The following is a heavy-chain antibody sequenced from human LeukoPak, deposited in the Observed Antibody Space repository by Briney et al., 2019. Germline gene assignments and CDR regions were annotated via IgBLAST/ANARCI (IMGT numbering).Heavy chain of an antibody. D-gene: IGHD2-21*01. CDR2: ISGSGSTK. CDR1: GFRSSDFY. V-gene: IGHV3-11*04. J-gene: IGHJ3*02. CDR3: ARGFQDDSGDHRAFDI. Sequence: GGSLRLSCVASGFRSSDFYMNWIRQAPGKGRKWISYISGSGSTKYFADSVKGRFTISRDNAKKSLYLQMNNLRVDDTAVYFCARGFQDDSGDHRAFDIWGQGTVVSVSS.